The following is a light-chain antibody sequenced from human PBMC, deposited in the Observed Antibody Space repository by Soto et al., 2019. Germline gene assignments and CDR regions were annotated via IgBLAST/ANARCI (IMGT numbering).Light chain of an antibody. V-gene: IGLV1-40*01. Sequence: QSVLTQPPSVSGAPGQRVTISCNGRSSNIGAGYDVHWYQQLPGTAPKLLIYGNSKRPSGVPDRFSGSKSGTSASLAITGLHAEDEADYYCQSYDSSLSVWVFGGGTKLTVL. CDR2: GNS. CDR3: QSYDSSLSVWV. J-gene: IGLJ3*02. CDR1: SSNIGAGYD.